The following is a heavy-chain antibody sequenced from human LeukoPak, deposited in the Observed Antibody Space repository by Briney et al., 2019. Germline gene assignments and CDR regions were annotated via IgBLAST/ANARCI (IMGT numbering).Heavy chain of an antibody. Sequence: ASVKVSCKASGYTFTGYHMHWVRQAPGQGLEWMGRINPNSGGTNYAQKFQGRVTMTRDTSISTAYMELSRLRSDDTAVYYCARDSYYDSSGYYRDYWGQGTLVTVSS. CDR3: ARDSYYDSSGYYRDY. CDR2: INPNSGGT. J-gene: IGHJ4*02. CDR1: GYTFTGYH. V-gene: IGHV1-2*06. D-gene: IGHD3-22*01.